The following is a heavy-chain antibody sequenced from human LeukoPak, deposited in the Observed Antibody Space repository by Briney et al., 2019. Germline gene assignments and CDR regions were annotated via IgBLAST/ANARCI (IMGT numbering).Heavy chain of an antibody. CDR1: GGSFSGYY. CDR3: ARVPPGIAAAGTPFDY. CDR2: INHSGST. V-gene: IGHV4-34*01. Sequence: SETLSLTCAVYGGSFSGYYWSWIRQPPGKGLEWIREINHSGSTNYNPSLKSRVTISVDTSKNQFSLKLSSVTAADTAVYYCARVPPGIAAAGTPFDYWGQGTLVTVSS. J-gene: IGHJ4*02. D-gene: IGHD6-13*01.